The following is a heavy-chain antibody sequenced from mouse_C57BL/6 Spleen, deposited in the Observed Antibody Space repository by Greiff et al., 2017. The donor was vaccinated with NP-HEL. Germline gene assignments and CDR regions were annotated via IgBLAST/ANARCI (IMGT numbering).Heavy chain of an antibody. D-gene: IGHD2-2*01. V-gene: IGHV1-76*01. J-gene: IGHJ3*01. CDR3: ARAYGYEAWFAY. CDR1: GYTFTDYY. CDR2: IYPGSGNT. Sequence: VQLQQSGAELVRPGASVKLSCKASGYTFTDYYINWVKQRPGQGLEWIARIYPGSGNTYYNEKFKGKATLTAEKSSSTAYMQLSSLTSEDSAVYFCARAYGYEAWFAYWGQGTLVTVSA.